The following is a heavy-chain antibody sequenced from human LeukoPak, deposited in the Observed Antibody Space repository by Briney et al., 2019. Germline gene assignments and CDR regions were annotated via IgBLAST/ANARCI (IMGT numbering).Heavy chain of an antibody. CDR3: ARSNYDSTTFYYHLDL. J-gene: IGHJ5*02. Sequence: GGSQRLSCAASGFTFSSYWMHWVRQAPGKGPVWVSRVDVHGQGTAYADSVKGRFTISRDNAKNTLSLQMNSLSAEDTAVYYCARSNYDSTTFYYHLDLWGQGTLVTVSS. CDR1: GFTFSSYW. CDR2: VDVHGQGT. D-gene: IGHD2/OR15-2a*01. V-gene: IGHV3-74*01.